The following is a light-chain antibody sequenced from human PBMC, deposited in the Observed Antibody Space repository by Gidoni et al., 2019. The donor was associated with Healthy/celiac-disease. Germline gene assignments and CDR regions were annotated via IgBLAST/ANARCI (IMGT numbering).Light chain of an antibody. V-gene: IGKV3-11*01. CDR3: QQSSNWPLT. J-gene: IGKJ4*01. CDR2: DAS. Sequence: ELVFPQSPATLSLSPGDRATLTCRASQSVSSYLAWYQQKPGQAPRLLIYDASNRASGIPARFSGSGSGTDFTLTISSLEPEDFAVYYCQQSSNWPLTFGGGTKVEIK. CDR1: QSVSSY.